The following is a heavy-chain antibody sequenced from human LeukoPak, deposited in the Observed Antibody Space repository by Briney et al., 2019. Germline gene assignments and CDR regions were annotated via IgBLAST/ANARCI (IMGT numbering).Heavy chain of an antibody. CDR1: GFTFSSYW. CDR2: INSDGSST. J-gene: IGHJ4*02. V-gene: IGHV3-74*01. Sequence: GGSLRLSCAASGFTFSSYWMHWVRLAPGKGLVWVSHINSDGSSTNYADSVRGRFTISRDNAKNTLYLQMNSLRAEDTAVYYCARETTVVTGYYFDYWGQGTLVTVSS. CDR3: ARETTVVTGYYFDY. D-gene: IGHD4-23*01.